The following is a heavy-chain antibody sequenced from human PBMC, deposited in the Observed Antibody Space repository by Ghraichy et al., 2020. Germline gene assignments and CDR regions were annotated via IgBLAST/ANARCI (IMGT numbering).Heavy chain of an antibody. D-gene: IGHD2-15*01. CDR1: GGSISSHY. Sequence: SETLSLTCTVSGGSISSHYWSWIRQPPGKGLEWIGYMHYSGSTNYNPSLQSRVTISVDTSKNQFSLKLSSVTAADTAVYYCAREIVVVAATRWFDPWGQGTLVTVSS. V-gene: IGHV4-59*11. CDR3: AREIVVVAATRWFDP. CDR2: MHYSGST. J-gene: IGHJ5*02.